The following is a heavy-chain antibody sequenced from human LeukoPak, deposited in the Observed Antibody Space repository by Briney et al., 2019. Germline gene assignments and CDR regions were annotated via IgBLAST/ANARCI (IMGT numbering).Heavy chain of an antibody. CDR3: TTDLGYCSGGSCYSSNY. Sequence: GGSLRLSCAASGFTFSNAWMSWARQAPGKGLEWVGRIKSETDGGTTDYAAPVKGRFTISRDDSKNTLYLQMNSLKTEDTAVYYCTTDLGYCSGGSCYSSNYWGQGTLVTVSS. CDR2: IKSETDGGTT. D-gene: IGHD2-15*01. J-gene: IGHJ4*02. CDR1: GFTFSNAW. V-gene: IGHV3-15*01.